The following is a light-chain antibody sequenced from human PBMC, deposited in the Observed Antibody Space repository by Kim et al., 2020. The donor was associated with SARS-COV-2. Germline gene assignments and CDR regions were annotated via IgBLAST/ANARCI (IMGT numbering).Light chain of an antibody. CDR3: QSYDSSLSGSGV. CDR2: GNS. J-gene: IGLJ1*01. Sequence: RATSSCTGSSSNIGAGDDVHRYQQLPGTAPKLLIYGNSNRPSGVPDRFSGSKSGTSASLAITGLQAEDEADYYCQSYDSSLSGSGVFGTGTKVTVL. V-gene: IGLV1-40*01. CDR1: SSNIGAGDD.